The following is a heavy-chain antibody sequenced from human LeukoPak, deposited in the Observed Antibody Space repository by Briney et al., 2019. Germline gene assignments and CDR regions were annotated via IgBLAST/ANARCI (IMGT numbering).Heavy chain of an antibody. CDR2: ISGNGRST. CDR1: GFTFNNYA. V-gene: IGHV3-23*01. J-gene: IGHJ1*01. CDR3: AKDEDARPMYFQH. Sequence: GGSLRLSCAASGFTFNNYAMNWVRQAPGKGLEWVSAISGNGRSTYYANSVKGRFTISRDNSKNTLYLQMNTLRAEDTAVYYCAKDEDARPMYFQHWGQGTLVTVSS. D-gene: IGHD2-2*01.